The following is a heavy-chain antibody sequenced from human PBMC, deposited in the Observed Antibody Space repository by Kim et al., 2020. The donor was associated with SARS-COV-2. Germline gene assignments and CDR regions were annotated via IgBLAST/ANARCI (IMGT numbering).Heavy chain of an antibody. V-gene: IGHV4-59*08. Sequence: SETLSLTCTVYGGSISSYYWSWIRQPPGKGLEWIGYIHYSGSSRNNPSLKSRVTISRDTSENQFSLMLSSVTAADTAVYYCARHTRGLVGSDTKSYGMDVWGQGTAVTVSS. CDR2: IHYSGSS. CDR1: GGSISSYY. CDR3: ARHTRGLVGSDTKSYGMDV. J-gene: IGHJ6*02. D-gene: IGHD6-19*01.